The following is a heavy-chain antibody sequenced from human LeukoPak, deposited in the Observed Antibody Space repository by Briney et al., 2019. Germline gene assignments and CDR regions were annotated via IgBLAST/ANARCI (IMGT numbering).Heavy chain of an antibody. CDR2: IWYDGSNK. CDR1: GFTFSHYG. Sequence: PGGSLRLSCASSGFTFSHYGMHWVHQAPGKGLEWVAVIWYDGSNKFYADSVKGRFTISRDNSKNTLHLQMNSLRAEDTAVYYCASRSPALDYWGQGTLVTVSS. J-gene: IGHJ4*02. V-gene: IGHV3-33*08. CDR3: ASRSPALDY. D-gene: IGHD2-2*01.